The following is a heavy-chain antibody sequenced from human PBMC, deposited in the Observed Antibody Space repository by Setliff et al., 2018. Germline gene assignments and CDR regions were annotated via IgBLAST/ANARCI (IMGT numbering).Heavy chain of an antibody. CDR3: AKGKDIVVVPAAMDYFDY. J-gene: IGHJ4*02. CDR1: GFTFSSYA. V-gene: IGHV3-23*01. CDR2: IRSNGGAT. D-gene: IGHD2-2*01. Sequence: GGSLRLSCAASGFTFSSYAMNWVRQAPGKGLEWVSGIRSNGGATYYAQSVKGRFTISRDNSKNTLYLQMNSLRAEDTAVYYCAKGKDIVVVPAAMDYFDYWGQGTLVTVSS.